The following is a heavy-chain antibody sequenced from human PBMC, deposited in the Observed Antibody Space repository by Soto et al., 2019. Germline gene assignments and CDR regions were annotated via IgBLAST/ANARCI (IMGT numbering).Heavy chain of an antibody. CDR1: EFTVTSNY. CDR3: ARATYCTGGNCLLDY. D-gene: IGHD2-15*01. CDR2: IYSGGST. Sequence: EVQLVESGGGLVQPGGSLRLSCAASEFTVTSNYMSWVRQAPGKGLEWVSVIYSGGSTYYADFVKGRFTISRDNSKNTVYLQMNSLRAGDTAVYYCARATYCTGGNCLLDYWGQGTLVTVSS. V-gene: IGHV3-53*04. J-gene: IGHJ4*02.